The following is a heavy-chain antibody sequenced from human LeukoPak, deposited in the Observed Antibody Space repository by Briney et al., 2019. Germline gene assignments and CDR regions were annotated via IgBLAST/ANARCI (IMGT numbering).Heavy chain of an antibody. J-gene: IGHJ4*02. D-gene: IGHD4-17*01. V-gene: IGHV4-61*02. Sequence: PSETLSLTCTVSGGSISSGCYYWSWIRQPAGKGLEWIGRIYTSGSTNYNPSLKSRVTISVDTSKNQFSLKLSSVTAADTAVYYCAREDRGDYYLDYWGQGTLVTVSS. CDR3: AREDRGDYYLDY. CDR1: GGSISSGCYY. CDR2: IYTSGST.